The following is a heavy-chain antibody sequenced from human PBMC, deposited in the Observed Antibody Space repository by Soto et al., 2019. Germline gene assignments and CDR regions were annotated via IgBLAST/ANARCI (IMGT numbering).Heavy chain of an antibody. CDR2: IWYDGSNK. CDR3: AKDVFDCSGGSCYLTAPYGMDV. J-gene: IGHJ6*02. Sequence: LRLSCAASGFTFSSYGMHWVRQAPGKGLEWVAVIWYDGSNKYYADSVKGRFTISRDNSKNTLYLQMNSLRAEDTAVYYCAKDVFDCSGGSCYLTAPYGMDVWGQGTTVTVSS. D-gene: IGHD2-15*01. V-gene: IGHV3-33*06. CDR1: GFTFSSYG.